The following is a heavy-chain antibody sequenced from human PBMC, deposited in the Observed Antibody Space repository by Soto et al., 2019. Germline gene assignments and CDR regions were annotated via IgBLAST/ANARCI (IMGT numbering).Heavy chain of an antibody. CDR1: GGTFSSYT. Sequence: QVQLVQSGAEVKKPGSSVKVSCKASGGTFSSYTISWVRQAPGQGLEWMGRIIPILGIANYAQKFQGRVTITADKSTSTAYMELSSVRSGDTAVYYCARGRVGEGGDYYYGMAVWGQGTTVNVSS. J-gene: IGHJ6*02. V-gene: IGHV1-69*02. D-gene: IGHD3-10*01. CDR2: IIPILGIA. CDR3: ARGRVGEGGDYYYGMAV.